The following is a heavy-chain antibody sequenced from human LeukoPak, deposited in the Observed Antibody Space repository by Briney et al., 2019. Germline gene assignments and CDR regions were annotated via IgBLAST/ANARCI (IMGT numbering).Heavy chain of an antibody. V-gene: IGHV4-39*07. CDR2: IYYSGST. CDR3: ARVYGSFDY. D-gene: IGHD3-10*01. CDR1: GGSISSSSYY. J-gene: IGHJ4*02. Sequence: SETLSLTCTVSGGSISSSSYYWGWIRQPPGKGLEWIVSIYYSGSTYYNSSLKSRVTISVDTSKNQFSLKLSSVTAADTAVYYCARVYGSFDYWGQGTLATVSS.